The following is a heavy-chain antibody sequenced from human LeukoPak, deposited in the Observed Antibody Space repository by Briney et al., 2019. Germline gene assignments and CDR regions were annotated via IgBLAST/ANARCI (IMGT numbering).Heavy chain of an antibody. V-gene: IGHV3-9*01. CDR3: AKSGDAGIVGATMVFDY. J-gene: IGHJ4*02. CDR1: GFTFDDYA. CDR2: ISWNSGSI. D-gene: IGHD1-26*01. Sequence: PGRSLRLSCAASGFTFDDYAMHWVRQAPGKGLEWVSGISWNSGSIGYADSVKGRFTISRDNAKNSLYLQMNSLRAEDTALYYCAKSGDAGIVGATMVFDYWGQGTLVTVSS.